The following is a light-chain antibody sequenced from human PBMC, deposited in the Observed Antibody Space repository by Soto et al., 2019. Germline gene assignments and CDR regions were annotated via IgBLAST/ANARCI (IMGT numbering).Light chain of an antibody. CDR3: SSYTTSNTRQIV. CDR2: DVS. Sequence: QCALTQPASVSGSPGQSITISCTGTSSDVGGYNYVSWYQQHPGKAPKFMIYDVSNRPSGVSNRFSGSKSGNTASLTISGLQAEDVADYYCSSYTTSNTRQIVFGTGTKVTVL. V-gene: IGLV2-14*01. J-gene: IGLJ1*01. CDR1: SSDVGGYNY.